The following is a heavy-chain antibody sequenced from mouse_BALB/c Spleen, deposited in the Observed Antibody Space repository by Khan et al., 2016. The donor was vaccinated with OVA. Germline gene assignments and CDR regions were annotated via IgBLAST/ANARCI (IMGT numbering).Heavy chain of an antibody. J-gene: IGHJ3*01. CDR2: ISSGGHYT. D-gene: IGHD1-1*02. Sequence: EVELVESGGDLVKTGGSLSLTCAASGFSFSTYGMSWVRRTPDKKLEWVATISSGGHYTYYIDSVKGRFTISRDNAKNILFLQMTSLTSEDTAMYYCARIAYYYNGEGFAYWGQGTRVTVSA. CDR3: ARIAYYYNGEGFAY. CDR1: GFSFSTYG. V-gene: IGHV5-6*01.